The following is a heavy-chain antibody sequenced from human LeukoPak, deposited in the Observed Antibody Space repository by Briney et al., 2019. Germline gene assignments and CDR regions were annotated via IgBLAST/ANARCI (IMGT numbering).Heavy chain of an antibody. CDR3: ARGAGYYDSSGYFDF. CDR1: GFTVSSNY. J-gene: IGHJ4*02. Sequence: GGSLRLSCAASGFTVSSNYMSWVRQAPGKGLEWVSVIYSGGSTYYADFVKGRFTISRDNSKNTLYLQMNSLRAEDTAVYYCARGAGYYDSSGYFDFWGQGTLVTVSS. D-gene: IGHD3-22*01. CDR2: IYSGGST. V-gene: IGHV3-66*01.